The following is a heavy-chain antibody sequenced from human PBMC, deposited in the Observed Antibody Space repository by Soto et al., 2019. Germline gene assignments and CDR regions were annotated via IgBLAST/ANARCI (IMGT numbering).Heavy chain of an antibody. Sequence: PLEILSLTCAVYGGSFSGYYWSWIRQPPGKGLEWIGEINHSGSTNYNPSLKSRVTISVDTSKNQFSLKLSSVTAADTAVYYCASRVYYGSGSPKKPFDYWGQGTLVTVSS. CDR1: GGSFSGYY. CDR3: ASRVYYGSGSPKKPFDY. CDR2: INHSGST. J-gene: IGHJ4*02. V-gene: IGHV4-34*01. D-gene: IGHD3-10*01.